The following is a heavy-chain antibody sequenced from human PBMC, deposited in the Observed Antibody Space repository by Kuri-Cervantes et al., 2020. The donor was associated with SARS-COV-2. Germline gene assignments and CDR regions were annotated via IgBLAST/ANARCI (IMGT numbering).Heavy chain of an antibody. Sequence: AAVKISCNASGYSFPSSGISWVRQAPGQGLEWMGWISAYNGNTNYAQKLQGRVTMTTDTSTSTAYMELRSLRSDDTGVYYCAREGALTIFGVVTVNYYYYGMDVWGQGTTVTVSS. CDR3: AREGALTIFGVVTVNYYYYGMDV. V-gene: IGHV1-18*01. CDR1: GYSFPSSG. J-gene: IGHJ6*02. D-gene: IGHD3-3*01. CDR2: ISAYNGNT.